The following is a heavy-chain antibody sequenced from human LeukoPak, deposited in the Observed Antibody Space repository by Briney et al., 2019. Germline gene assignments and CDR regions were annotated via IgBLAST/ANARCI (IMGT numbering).Heavy chain of an antibody. CDR2: IISKTDGGIT. J-gene: IGHJ4*02. V-gene: IGHV3-15*01. CDR1: GFVFSYAW. D-gene: IGHD3-10*01. Sequence: GGSLRLSCAASGFVFSYAWMNGVRQARGKGLEWVGRIISKTDGGITDYAAPVRGRFTISRDDSKNTLYLEMNNLKPEDTAVYYCTTLRSLDYWGQGTLVTVSS. CDR3: TTLRSLDY.